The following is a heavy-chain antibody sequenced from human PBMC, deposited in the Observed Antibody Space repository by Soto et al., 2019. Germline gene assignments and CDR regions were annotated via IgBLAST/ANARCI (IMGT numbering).Heavy chain of an antibody. J-gene: IGHJ4*02. V-gene: IGHV4-59*01. CDR2: IYYTGST. D-gene: IGHD3-9*01. Sequence: QVQLQESGPGLVKPSETLSLTCTVSGGSISSYYWSWIRQPPGKGLEWIGYIYYTGSTNCNPSLQSRITISVETSKTQFSLKLRSATAADTAVYFCASGPIYGPFDYWGQGTLVTVSS. CDR3: ASGPIYGPFDY. CDR1: GGSISSYY.